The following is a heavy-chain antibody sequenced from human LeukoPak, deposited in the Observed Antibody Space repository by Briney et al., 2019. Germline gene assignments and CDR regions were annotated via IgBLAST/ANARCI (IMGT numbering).Heavy chain of an antibody. D-gene: IGHD3-10*01. V-gene: IGHV7-4-1*02. CDR2: INTNTGNP. CDR1: GYTFTSYA. J-gene: IGHJ5*02. Sequence: ASVKVSCKASGYTFTSYAMNWVRQAPGRGLEWMGWINTNTGNPTYAQGFTGRFVFSLDTSVSTAYLQISSLKAEDTAVYYCARDRDYYGSGSYYNSGFDPWGQGTLVTVSS. CDR3: ARDRDYYGSGSYYNSGFDP.